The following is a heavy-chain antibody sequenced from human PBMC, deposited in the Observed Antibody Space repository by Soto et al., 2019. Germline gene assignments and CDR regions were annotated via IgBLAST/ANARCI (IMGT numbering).Heavy chain of an antibody. Sequence: SETLSLTCTVSGGSISSYYWSWIRQPPGKGLEWIGYIYYSGSTNYNPSLKSRVTISVDTSKNQFSLKLNSMTAADTAVYYCARHNYGSGSTYFDYWGQGILVTVSS. D-gene: IGHD3-10*01. CDR3: ARHNYGSGSTYFDY. CDR2: IYYSGST. V-gene: IGHV4-59*08. CDR1: GGSISSYY. J-gene: IGHJ4*02.